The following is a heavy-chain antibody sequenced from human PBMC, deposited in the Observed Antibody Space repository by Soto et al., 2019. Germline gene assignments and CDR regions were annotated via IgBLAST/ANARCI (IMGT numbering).Heavy chain of an antibody. D-gene: IGHD2-8*01. V-gene: IGHV3-23*01. J-gene: IGHJ4*02. Sequence: EVQVLESGGTLVQPGESLRLSCAASEFIFSSYAMSWVRQAPGKGLEWLSGISASGVSTYYADSVKGRFTISRDNSKNTLYLEMNKLRAEDTAVYYCVKGMDRTKGFDSCGQGTLVTVSS. CDR3: VKGMDRTKGFDS. CDR1: EFIFSSYA. CDR2: ISASGVST.